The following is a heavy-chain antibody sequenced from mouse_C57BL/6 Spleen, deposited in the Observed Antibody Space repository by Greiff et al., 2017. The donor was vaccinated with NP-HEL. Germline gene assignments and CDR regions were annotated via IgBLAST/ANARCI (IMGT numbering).Heavy chain of an antibody. J-gene: IGHJ2*01. CDR1: GYSITSGYY. V-gene: IGHV3-6*01. Sequence: EVKLVESGPGLVKPSQSLSLTCSVTGYSITSGYYWNLIRQFPGNKLEWMGYISYDGSNNYNPSLKNRISITRDTSKNQFFLKLNSVTTEDTATYYCAIYEYYFDYWGQGTTLTVSS. CDR3: AIYEYYFDY. D-gene: IGHD1-1*01. CDR2: ISYDGSN.